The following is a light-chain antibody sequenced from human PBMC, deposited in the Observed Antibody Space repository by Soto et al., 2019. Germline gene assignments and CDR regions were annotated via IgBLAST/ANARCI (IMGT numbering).Light chain of an antibody. CDR3: QQYNNWPYT. V-gene: IGKV3-15*01. Sequence: EIVMTQSPATRSVSPGERATLSGRASQSVSSNLPWYQQKPGQAPRLLIYGASTRATGIPARFSGSGSGTEFTLTISSLQSEDFAVYYCQQYNNWPYTFGQGTKLEIK. CDR2: GAS. J-gene: IGKJ2*01. CDR1: QSVSSN.